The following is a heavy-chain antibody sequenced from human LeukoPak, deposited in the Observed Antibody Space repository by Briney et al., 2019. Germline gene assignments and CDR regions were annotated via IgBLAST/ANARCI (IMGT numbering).Heavy chain of an antibody. CDR2: ISSSSSYI. CDR1: GFTFSSYS. CDR3: ARSDSSGYYYESSRGPLDY. J-gene: IGHJ4*02. Sequence: GGSLRLSCAASGFTFSSYSMNWVRQAPGKGLEWVSSISSSSSYIYYADSVKGRFTISRDNAKNSLYLQMNSLRAEDTAVYYCARSDSSGYYYESSRGPLDYWGQGTLVTVSS. V-gene: IGHV3-21*01. D-gene: IGHD3-22*01.